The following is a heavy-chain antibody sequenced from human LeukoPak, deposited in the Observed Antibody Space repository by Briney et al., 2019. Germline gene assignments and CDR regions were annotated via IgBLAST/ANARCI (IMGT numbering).Heavy chain of an antibody. CDR2: IYTSGST. CDR1: GGSISSGSYY. Sequence: SETLSLTCTVSGGSISSGSYYWSWIRQPAGKGLEWIGRIYTSGSTNYNPSLTSRVTIPVDPSKNQFSLKLSSVTAADTAVYYCARGAPDFDLWGRGTLVTVSS. J-gene: IGHJ2*01. CDR3: ARGAPDFDL. D-gene: IGHD3-16*01. V-gene: IGHV4-61*02.